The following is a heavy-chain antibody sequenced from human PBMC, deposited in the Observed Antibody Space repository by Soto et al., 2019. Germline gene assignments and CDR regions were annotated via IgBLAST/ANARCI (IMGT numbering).Heavy chain of an antibody. Sequence: GGSLRLSCAASGFTFSSYSMNWVRQAPGKGLEWVSSISSSSSYIYYADSVKGRFTISRDNAKNSLYLQMNSLRAEDTAVYYCARDKMVGSADIVVVPAAIGAFDIWGQGTMVTVSS. D-gene: IGHD2-2*01. CDR1: GFTFSSYS. J-gene: IGHJ3*02. CDR3: ARDKMVGSADIVVVPAAIGAFDI. CDR2: ISSSSSYI. V-gene: IGHV3-21*01.